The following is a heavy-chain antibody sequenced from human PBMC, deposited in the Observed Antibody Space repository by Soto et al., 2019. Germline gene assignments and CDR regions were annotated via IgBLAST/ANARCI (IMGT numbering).Heavy chain of an antibody. CDR3: AKDGTPSYIVVVPAADYFDY. CDR1: GFTISSYA. Sequence: PGGSLRLSCAASGFTISSYAMHWVRQAPGKGLEWVSVISYSGSNKYYADSVKGRFTISRDNSKNTLYLQMNSLRAEDTAVYYCAKDGTPSYIVVVPAADYFDYWGQGTLVTVSS. V-gene: IGHV3-30-3*01. CDR2: ISYSGSNK. D-gene: IGHD2-2*01. J-gene: IGHJ4*02.